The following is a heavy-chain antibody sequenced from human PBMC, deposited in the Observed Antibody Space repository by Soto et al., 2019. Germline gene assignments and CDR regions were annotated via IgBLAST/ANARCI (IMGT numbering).Heavy chain of an antibody. D-gene: IGHD6-6*01. CDR1: GGSFSGYY. Sequence: QVQLQQWGAGLLKPSETLSLTCAVYGGSFSGYYWSWIRQPPGKGLEWIGEINHSGSTNYNPSLKSRVTISVDTSKNQFSLKLSSVTAADTAVYYCARNSRLVPGDYCGQGTLVTVSS. CDR2: INHSGST. CDR3: ARNSRLVPGDY. V-gene: IGHV4-34*01. J-gene: IGHJ4*02.